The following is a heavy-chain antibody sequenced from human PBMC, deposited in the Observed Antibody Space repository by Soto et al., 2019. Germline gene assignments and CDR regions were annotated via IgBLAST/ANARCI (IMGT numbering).Heavy chain of an antibody. V-gene: IGHV3-23*01. Sequence: EVQLLESGGGWVQPGGSLRLSCAASGFTFSSYAMSWVRQAPGKGLEWVSAISGSGGSTYYADSVKGRFTISRDNSKNTLYLQMNSLRAEDTAVYYCAKDSYCSSTSRHHLRGGDCWFPIHRGADAFDIWGQGTMVTVSS. CDR1: GFTFSSYA. CDR2: ISGSGGST. CDR3: AKDSYCSSTSRHHLRGGDCWFPIHRGADAFDI. J-gene: IGHJ3*02. D-gene: IGHD2-2*01.